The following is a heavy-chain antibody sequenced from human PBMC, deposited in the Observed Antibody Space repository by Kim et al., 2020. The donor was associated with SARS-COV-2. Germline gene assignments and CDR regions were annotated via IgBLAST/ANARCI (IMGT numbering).Heavy chain of an antibody. D-gene: IGHD1-1*01. V-gene: IGHV3-48*02. J-gene: IGHJ4*02. Sequence: AESVKGRFTISRDYAKNALDLQMNSLRDEDTAVYYCAREWNWRIDVWGQGTLVTVSS. CDR3: AREWNWRIDV.